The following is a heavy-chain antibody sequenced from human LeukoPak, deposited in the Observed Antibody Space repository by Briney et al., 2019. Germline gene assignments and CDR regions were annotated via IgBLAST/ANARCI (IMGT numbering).Heavy chain of an antibody. CDR2: ISYDGSNK. J-gene: IGHJ3*02. D-gene: IGHD5-18*01. V-gene: IGHV3-30-3*02. Sequence: GGSLRLSCAASGFTFSSYAMSWVRQAPGKGLEWVAVISYDGSNKYYADSVKGRFTISRDNSKNTLYLQMNSLRAEDTAVYYCAKIDTAIGQDAFDIWGQGTMVTVSS. CDR1: GFTFSSYA. CDR3: AKIDTAIGQDAFDI.